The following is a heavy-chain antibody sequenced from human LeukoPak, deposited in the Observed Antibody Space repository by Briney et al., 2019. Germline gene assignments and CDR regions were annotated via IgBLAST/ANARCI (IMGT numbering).Heavy chain of an antibody. J-gene: IGHJ3*02. Sequence: PGGSLRLSCAASGFTFSSYNMNWVRQAPGKGLEWVSSITSTGTYTFYADSVKGRFTISRDNAKNSLYLQMNSLRAEDTAVYYCARDRDYYDDAFDIWGQGTMVTVSS. V-gene: IGHV3-21*01. D-gene: IGHD3-22*01. CDR1: GFTFSSYN. CDR2: ITSTGTYT. CDR3: ARDRDYYDDAFDI.